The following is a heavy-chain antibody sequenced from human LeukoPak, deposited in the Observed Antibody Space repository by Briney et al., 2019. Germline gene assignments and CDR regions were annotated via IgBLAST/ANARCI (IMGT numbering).Heavy chain of an antibody. D-gene: IGHD3-10*02. CDR1: GFTFSSYE. Sequence: GGSLRLFCAASGFTFSSYEMNWVRQAPGKGLEWVAYISSSGSTIYYADSVKGRFTISRDNAKNSLYLQMNSLRAEDTAVYYWAELGITMIGGVWGKGTTVTISS. CDR2: ISSSGSTI. V-gene: IGHV3-48*03. CDR3: AELGITMIGGV. J-gene: IGHJ6*04.